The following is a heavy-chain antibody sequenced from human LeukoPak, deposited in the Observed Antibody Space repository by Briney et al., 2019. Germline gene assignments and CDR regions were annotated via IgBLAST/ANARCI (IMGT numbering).Heavy chain of an antibody. CDR2: IRYDGSNK. Sequence: GGSLRLSCAASGFTFSSYGMHWVRQAPGKGLEWVAFIRYDGSNKYYADSVKGRFTISRDNSKNTLYLQMNSLRTEDTAVYYCAKAHFGVGATHYDSWGQGTLVTVSS. J-gene: IGHJ4*02. D-gene: IGHD1-26*01. CDR1: GFTFSSYG. V-gene: IGHV3-30*02. CDR3: AKAHFGVGATHYDS.